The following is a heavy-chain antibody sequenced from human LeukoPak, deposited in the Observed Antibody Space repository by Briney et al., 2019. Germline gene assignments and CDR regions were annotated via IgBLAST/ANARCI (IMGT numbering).Heavy chain of an antibody. J-gene: IGHJ2*01. CDR1: GFTFSDYY. D-gene: IGHD3-22*01. CDR2: ISSSGSTI. CDR3: ARAHSSGYYHYWYFDL. V-gene: IGHV3-11*04. Sequence: GGSLRLSCAASGFTFSDYYMSWIRQSPGEGLEWVSYISSSGSTIYYADSVKGRFTISRDNAKNSLYLQMNSLRAEDTAVYYCARAHSSGYYHYWYFDLWGRGTLVTVSS.